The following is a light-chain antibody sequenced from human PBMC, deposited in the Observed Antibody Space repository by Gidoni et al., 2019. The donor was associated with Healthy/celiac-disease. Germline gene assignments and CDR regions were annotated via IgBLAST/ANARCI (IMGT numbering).Light chain of an antibody. Sequence: DIQMTQSPSTLSASVGDRVTITCRASQSISSWLAGYQQKPGKAPKLLIDKASSLESGVPSRFSGSGAGTEFTLTISSLQPDDFATYYCQQYNSYSYTFGQGTKLEIK. CDR1: QSISSW. CDR2: KAS. CDR3: QQYNSYSYT. V-gene: IGKV1-5*03. J-gene: IGKJ2*01.